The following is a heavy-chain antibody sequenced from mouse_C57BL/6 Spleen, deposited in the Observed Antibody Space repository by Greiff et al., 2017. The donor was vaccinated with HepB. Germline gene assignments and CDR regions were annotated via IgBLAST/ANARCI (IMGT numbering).Heavy chain of an antibody. CDR3: ARGRWVRRDYAMDY. D-gene: IGHD2-1*01. J-gene: IGHJ4*01. Sequence: VQLQQSGPGLVQPSPSLSITCTVSGFSFTSYGVHWVRQSPGKGLEWLGVIWGGGSTDYNAAFISRLSISKDNSKSKVFLKMSRLQAEDTAIYYCARGRWVRRDYAMDYWGQGTSVTVAS. CDR1: GFSFTSYG. V-gene: IGHV2-2*01. CDR2: IWGGGST.